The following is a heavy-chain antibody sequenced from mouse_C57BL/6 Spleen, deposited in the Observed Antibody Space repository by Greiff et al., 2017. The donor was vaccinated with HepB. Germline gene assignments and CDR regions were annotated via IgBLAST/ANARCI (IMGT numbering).Heavy chain of an antibody. D-gene: IGHD1-1*01. V-gene: IGHV1-47*01. J-gene: IGHJ1*03. CDR1: GYTFTTYP. CDR2: FHPYNDDT. Sequence: VQLQQSGAELVKPGASVKMSCKASGYTFTTYPIEWMKQNHGKSLEWIGNFHPYNDDTKYNEKFKGKATLTVEKSSSTVYLELSRLTSDDSAVYYGARSLYYGSRDWYFDVWGTGTTVTVSS. CDR3: ARSLYYGSRDWYFDV.